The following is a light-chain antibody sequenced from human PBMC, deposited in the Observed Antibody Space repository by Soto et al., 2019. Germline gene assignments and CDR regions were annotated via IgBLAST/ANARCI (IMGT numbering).Light chain of an antibody. Sequence: EIVLTQSPGTLSLSPGERATLSCRASQSVSSSYLAWYQQKPGQAPRLLIYGASSRATGIPDRFSGSGSGTDFSLTISRREPEDFSVNYCLHYDNYPLYTFGQGTKVDIK. CDR3: LHYDNYPLYT. V-gene: IGKV3-20*01. J-gene: IGKJ2*01. CDR2: GAS. CDR1: QSVSSSY.